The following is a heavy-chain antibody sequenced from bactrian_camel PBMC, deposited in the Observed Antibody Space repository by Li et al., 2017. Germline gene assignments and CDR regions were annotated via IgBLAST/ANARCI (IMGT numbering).Heavy chain of an antibody. CDR1: ASTYGTNC. Sequence: HVQLVESGGGSVRAGGSLTLSCEAYGSASTYGTNCMAWFRQAPQKDREWVAHTGSDGTTYYPDSVKGRFTISRDNAKNTLYLQLNSLKTEDTAMYYCAKTPRMHVIQAPMDYWGKGTQVTVS. V-gene: IGHV3S55*01. J-gene: IGHJ7*01. D-gene: IGHD7*01. CDR2: TGSDGTT.